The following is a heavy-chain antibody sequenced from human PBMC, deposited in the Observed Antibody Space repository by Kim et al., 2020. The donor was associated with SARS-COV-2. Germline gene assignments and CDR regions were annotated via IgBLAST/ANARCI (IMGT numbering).Heavy chain of an antibody. J-gene: IGHJ4*02. CDR3: GKSVRQWLVPDFDY. V-gene: IGHV3-30*18. D-gene: IGHD6-19*01. Sequence: GGSLRLSCAASGFTFSSYGMHWVRQAPGKGLEWVAIISYDGTNKYYADSVKGRFTISRDNSKNTLYLQMSSLRAEDTALYYCGKSVRQWLVPDFDYWGQGTLVTVSS. CDR1: GFTFSSYG. CDR2: ISYDGTNK.